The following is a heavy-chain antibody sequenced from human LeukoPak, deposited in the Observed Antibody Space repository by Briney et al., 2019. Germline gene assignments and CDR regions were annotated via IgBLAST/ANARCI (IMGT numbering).Heavy chain of an antibody. CDR3: ARDLHSGSYDERLVFDAFDI. Sequence: GGSLRLSCAASGFTFSSYWMSWVRQAPGKGLEWVANIKQDGSEKYYVDSVKGRFTISRDNAKNSLYLQMNSLRAEDTAVYYCARDLHSGSYDERLVFDAFDIWGQGTMVTVSS. D-gene: IGHD1-26*01. V-gene: IGHV3-7*01. CDR2: IKQDGSEK. CDR1: GFTFSSYW. J-gene: IGHJ3*02.